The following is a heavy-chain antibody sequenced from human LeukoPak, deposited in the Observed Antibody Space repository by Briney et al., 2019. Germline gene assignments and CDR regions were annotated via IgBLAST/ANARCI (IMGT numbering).Heavy chain of an antibody. CDR2: ISYDGSNK. J-gene: IGHJ4*02. V-gene: IGHV3-30*18. D-gene: IGHD6-13*01. CDR1: GFTFSSYG. Sequence: GRSLRLSCAASGFTFSSYGMHWVRQAPGKGLEWVAVISYDGSNKYYADSVKGRFTISRDNSKNTLYLQMNSLRAEDTAVYYCAKLPKGYSSSLYHFDYWGQGTLVTVSS. CDR3: AKLPKGYSSSLYHFDY.